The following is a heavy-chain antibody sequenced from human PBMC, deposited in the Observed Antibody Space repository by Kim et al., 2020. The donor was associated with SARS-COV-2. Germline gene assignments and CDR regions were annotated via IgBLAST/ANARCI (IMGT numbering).Heavy chain of an antibody. J-gene: IGHJ6*02. D-gene: IGHD5-12*01. CDR1: GGSISSYY. Sequence: SETLSLTCTVSGGSISSYYWSWIRQPPGKGLEWIGYIYYSGSTNYNPSLKSRVTISVDTSKNQFSLKLSSVTAADTAVYYCARVRGWLHHHPMDVWGQGTTVTVSS. CDR3: ARVRGWLHHHPMDV. V-gene: IGHV4-59*01. CDR2: IYYSGST.